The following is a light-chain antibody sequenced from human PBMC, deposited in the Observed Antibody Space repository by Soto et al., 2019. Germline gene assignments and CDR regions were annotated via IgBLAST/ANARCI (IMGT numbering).Light chain of an antibody. J-gene: IGLJ1*01. Sequence: QSALTQPASVSGSPGQSITISCTGTSSDVGSYDLVSWYQQYPGKAPKVLIHEDTKRPSGVTDRFSGSKSGNTASLTISGLQAEYEADYYCCSYAGGSTYVFGSGTKLTVL. CDR2: EDT. CDR3: CSYAGGSTYV. V-gene: IGLV2-23*01. CDR1: SSDVGSYDL.